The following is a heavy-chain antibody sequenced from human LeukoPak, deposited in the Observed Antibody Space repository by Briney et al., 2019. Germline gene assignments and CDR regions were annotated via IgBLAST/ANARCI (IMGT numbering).Heavy chain of an antibody. CDR2: IYYSGNT. CDR3: VGAGFGLVYFDS. Sequence: SETLSLTCAVYGGSFSSYYWSWIRQPPGKGLEWIGYIYYSGNTNYNPSLKSRVTISVDTSKDQFSLKLTSVTAADTAMYYCVGAGFGLVYFDSWGQGTLVTVSS. D-gene: IGHD3/OR15-3a*01. CDR1: GGSFSSYY. J-gene: IGHJ4*02. V-gene: IGHV4-59*01.